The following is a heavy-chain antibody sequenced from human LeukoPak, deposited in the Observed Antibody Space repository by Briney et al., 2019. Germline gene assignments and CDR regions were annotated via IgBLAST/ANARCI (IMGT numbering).Heavy chain of an antibody. CDR1: GGTFSSYA. Sequence: SVKVSCKASGGTFSSYAISWVRQAPGQGLEWMGRIILILGIANYAQKFQGRVTITADKSTSTAYMELSSLRSEDTAVYYCARGSIVVVISAIRAFDIWGQGTMVTVSS. D-gene: IGHD3-22*01. J-gene: IGHJ3*02. V-gene: IGHV1-69*04. CDR3: ARGSIVVVISAIRAFDI. CDR2: IILILGIA.